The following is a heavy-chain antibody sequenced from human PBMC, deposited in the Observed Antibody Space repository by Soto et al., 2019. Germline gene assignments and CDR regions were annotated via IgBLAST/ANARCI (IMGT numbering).Heavy chain of an antibody. V-gene: IGHV1-18*04. CDR2: ISPYNGNT. CDR1: GYTFVSYG. D-gene: IGHD3-22*01. J-gene: IGHJ5*02. CDR3: ARDQHFFDSSGYYDH. Sequence: QIQLVQSAAEVKKPGASVKVSCKTSGYTFVSYGISWVRQAPGQGLEWMGWISPYNGNTNFAQRFRGRVTLTTDTSTDIVYMDLGSLTSDDTAVYYCARDQHFFDSSGYYDHWGQGTLITVSS.